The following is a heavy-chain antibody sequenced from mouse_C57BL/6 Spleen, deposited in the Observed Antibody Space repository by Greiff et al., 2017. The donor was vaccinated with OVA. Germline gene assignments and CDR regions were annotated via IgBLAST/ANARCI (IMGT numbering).Heavy chain of an antibody. CDR2: IYPGDGGT. J-gene: IGHJ2*01. Sequence: VQLQQPGPELVKPGASVKISCKASGYAFSSSWMNWVKQRPGKGLEWIGRIYPGDGGTNYNGKFKGKATLTADKSSSTAYMQLSSLTSEDSAVYFCASERGSYDGYYACFDYWGQGTTLTVSS. D-gene: IGHD2-3*01. V-gene: IGHV1-82*01. CDR1: GYAFSSSW. CDR3: ASERGSYDGYYACFDY.